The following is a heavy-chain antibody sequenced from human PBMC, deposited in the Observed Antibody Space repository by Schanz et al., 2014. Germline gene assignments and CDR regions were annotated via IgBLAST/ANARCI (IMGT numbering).Heavy chain of an antibody. CDR1: GYSFTTYD. V-gene: IGHV1-8*01. CDR2: MNPTTGNR. CDR3: AIHYGDRPL. Sequence: QVQLVQSGAEVKKPGASVRVSCKASGYSFTTYDVNWVRQATGQGLEWMGWMNPTTGNRGYAQNFQGRVTMTRDTSLKTAYMEMTDQKFEDAGLDYCAIHYGDRPLWGQGTLIAVSS. J-gene: IGHJ4*02. D-gene: IGHD4-17*01.